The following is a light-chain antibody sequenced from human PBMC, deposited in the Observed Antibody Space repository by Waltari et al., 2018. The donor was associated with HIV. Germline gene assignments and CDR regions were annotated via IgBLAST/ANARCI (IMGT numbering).Light chain of an antibody. CDR2: EDN. V-gene: IGLV6-57*01. J-gene: IGLJ3*02. Sequence: NFMLTQPHSVSASPGETVTISCTHSSGSVAANFVQWFQQRPGSSPTTVIYEDNERHSGVPDRFSGSIDSSSSSASFTAFLTISGLKTEDEAVYYCQSYDSDSLVFGGGTRLTVL. CDR1: SGSVAANF. CDR3: QSYDSDSLV.